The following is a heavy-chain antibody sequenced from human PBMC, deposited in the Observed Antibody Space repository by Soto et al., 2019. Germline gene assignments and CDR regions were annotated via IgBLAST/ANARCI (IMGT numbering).Heavy chain of an antibody. V-gene: IGHV4-39*02. CDR2: IYFRGST. D-gene: IGHD3-9*01. J-gene: IGHJ5*02. CDR1: GGSISSSTYY. CDR3: AREILPGYYPAGCFDP. Sequence: QLQLQESGPGLVKPSETLSLTCTVSGGSISSSTYYWGWIRQPPGKGLEWIGRIYFRGSTYYNASLKSRVTVSVDTSKKQFSLKLTSVTAADTAVYYCAREILPGYYPAGCFDPWGQGTLVTVSS.